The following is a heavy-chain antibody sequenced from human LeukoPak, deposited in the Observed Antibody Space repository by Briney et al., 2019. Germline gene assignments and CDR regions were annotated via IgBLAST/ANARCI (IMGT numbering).Heavy chain of an antibody. V-gene: IGHV3-30-3*01. D-gene: IGHD3-3*01. CDR2: ISYDGSNK. J-gene: IGHJ5*02. CDR3: ARGSGRDP. Sequence: GGSLRLSCAASGFTFSSYAMHWVRQAPGKGLEWVAVISYDGSNKYYADSVKGRFTISRDNSKNTLYLQMNSLRAEDTAVYYCARGSGRDPWGQGTLVTVSS. CDR1: GFTFSSYA.